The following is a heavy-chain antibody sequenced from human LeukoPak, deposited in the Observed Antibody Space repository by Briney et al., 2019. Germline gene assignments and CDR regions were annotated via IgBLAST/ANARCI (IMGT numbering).Heavy chain of an antibody. CDR3: ARVAGDYDFWSGYYNDAWFDT. Sequence: SETLSLTCAVSGGSISSGGYSWSWVRQPPGKGLEWIGYIYHSGSTYYNPSLKSRVTISVDRSKNQFSLKLSSVTAAVTAEYYCARVAGDYDFWSGYYNDAWFDTWGQGTLVTVSS. CDR2: IYHSGST. D-gene: IGHD3-3*01. CDR1: GGSISSGGYS. V-gene: IGHV4-30-2*01. J-gene: IGHJ5*02.